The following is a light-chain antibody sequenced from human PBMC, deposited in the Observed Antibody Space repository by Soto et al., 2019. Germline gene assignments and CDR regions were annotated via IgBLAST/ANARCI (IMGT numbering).Light chain of an antibody. Sequence: DIQMTQSPSSLSASVGDRVTITCRASQSISSYLNWYQQNPGKAPKLLIYAASSLQSGVPSRFSGSGSGTDFTLTISSLLPEDFATYYCQQSYSTPLTFGGGTKVEIK. CDR1: QSISSY. V-gene: IGKV1-39*01. CDR2: AAS. CDR3: QQSYSTPLT. J-gene: IGKJ4*01.